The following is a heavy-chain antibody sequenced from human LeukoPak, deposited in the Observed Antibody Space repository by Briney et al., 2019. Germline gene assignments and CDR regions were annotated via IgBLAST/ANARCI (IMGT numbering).Heavy chain of an antibody. J-gene: IGHJ4*02. CDR3: ATRSAACVHGVCYGSPFDY. V-gene: IGHV3-7*01. Sequence: GGSLRLSCAASGFTFSSYWMSWVRQAPGKGLEWVANIKQDGSERYYVDSVKGRFTISRDNAKNSLYLQMNSLRAEDTAVYYCATRSAACVHGVCYGSPFDYWGQGTLVTVSS. CDR1: GFTFSSYW. CDR2: IKQDGSER. D-gene: IGHD2-8*01.